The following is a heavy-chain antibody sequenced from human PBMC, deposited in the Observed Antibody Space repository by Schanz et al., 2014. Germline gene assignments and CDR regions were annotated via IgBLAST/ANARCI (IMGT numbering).Heavy chain of an antibody. CDR3: ARQFYDILTGYWFPYYFDY. Sequence: QLQLQESGPGLVKPSETLSLTCTVSGGSISSSNYYWGWIRQPPGKGLEWIGSIYYSGSTYYNPSFQSRVTTTGDTSKNQSSMKLSCVTAADTAVYYCARQFYDILTGYWFPYYFDYWGQGTLVTVSS. V-gene: IGHV4-39*01. CDR1: GGSISSSNYY. CDR2: IYYSGST. D-gene: IGHD3-9*01. J-gene: IGHJ4*02.